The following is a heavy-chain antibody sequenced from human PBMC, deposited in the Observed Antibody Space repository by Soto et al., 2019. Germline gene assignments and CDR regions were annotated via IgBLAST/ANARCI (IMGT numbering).Heavy chain of an antibody. CDR2: INHGGST. V-gene: IGHV4-34*01. CDR1: GGSFSGYY. Sequence: PSETMSLTCAVYGGSFSGYYWSWIRQPPGKGLEWIGEINHGGSTNYNPSLKSRVTISVDTSKNQFSLKLSSVTAADTAVYYCAFQRRGHGLLLHRYFHHWGQGTLVTVSS. D-gene: IGHD2-15*01. J-gene: IGHJ1*01. CDR3: AFQRRGHGLLLHRYFHH.